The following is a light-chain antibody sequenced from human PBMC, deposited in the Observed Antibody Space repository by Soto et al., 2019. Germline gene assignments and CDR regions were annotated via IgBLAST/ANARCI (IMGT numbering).Light chain of an antibody. Sequence: DIQMTQSPSTLSASVGDRVTITFRASRSVSTSLAWYQKKPGKAPKLLIFDASSLESGVPSRFSGSGSGTELTLTISGLQPDDFATYFCQQYKSYAPTFGQGTKVDI. J-gene: IGKJ1*01. CDR1: RSVSTS. V-gene: IGKV1-5*01. CDR2: DAS. CDR3: QQYKSYAPT.